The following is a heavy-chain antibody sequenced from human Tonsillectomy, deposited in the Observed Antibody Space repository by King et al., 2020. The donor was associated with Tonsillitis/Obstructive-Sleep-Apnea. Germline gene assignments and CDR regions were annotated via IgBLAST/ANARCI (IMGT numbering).Heavy chain of an antibody. V-gene: IGHV3-74*01. J-gene: IGHJ3*02. D-gene: IGHD2-15*01. CDR3: AIGGYCIGSRCQDALDI. CDR2: ISSDGITT. CDR1: GFPFSSYW. Sequence: VQLVESGGHLVQPGGSLRLSCAPSGFPFSSYWMHWVRQPQGKGLVWVSRISSDGITTTYAESVTGRFTISRDNAKNTLYLQMNTLRAEDTAVYYCAIGGYCIGSRCQDALDIWRQGTMATFSA.